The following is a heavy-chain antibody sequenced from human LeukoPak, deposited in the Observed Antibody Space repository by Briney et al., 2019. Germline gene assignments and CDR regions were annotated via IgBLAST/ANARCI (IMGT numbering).Heavy chain of an antibody. J-gene: IGHJ4*02. D-gene: IGHD3-10*01. CDR1: GFTFSSCA. CDR2: ISGSGGST. V-gene: IGHV3-23*01. Sequence: GGSLRLSCAASGFTFSSCAMSWVRQAPGKGLEWVSAISGSGGSTYYADSVKGRFTISRDNSKNTLYLQMNSLRAEDTAVYYCAKASIFYYGSGSYPDYWGQGTLVTVSS. CDR3: AKASIFYYGSGSYPDY.